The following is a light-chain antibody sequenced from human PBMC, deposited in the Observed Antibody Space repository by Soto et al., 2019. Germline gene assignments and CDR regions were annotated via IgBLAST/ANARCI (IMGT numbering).Light chain of an antibody. Sequence: DIQMTQTPSTRSASVGDRVTMTCRASQSISNSLAWYQQKPGRAPKLLMSDASSLESGVPSRFSGSGSGTEFTLTISSLQPDDFAAYYCQQYNSYSWTFGQGTKVDIK. J-gene: IGKJ1*01. CDR2: DAS. CDR3: QQYNSYSWT. CDR1: QSISNS. V-gene: IGKV1-5*01.